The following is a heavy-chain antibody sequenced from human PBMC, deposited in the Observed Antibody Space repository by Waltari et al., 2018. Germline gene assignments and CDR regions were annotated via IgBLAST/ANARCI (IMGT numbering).Heavy chain of an antibody. V-gene: IGHV3-74*01. D-gene: IGHD3-3*01. J-gene: IGHJ4*02. Sequence: EVQVVESGGGLVQPGGSLRLSCAASGLTFSSHWMHWVRQAPGKGLVWVSRINGDGRSTSYADSVKGRFTISRDNAKNTVYLQMDSLRAEDTAVYYCVSGESGFAIRVQGSLVTVSS. CDR1: GLTFSSHW. CDR3: VSGESGFAI. CDR2: INGDGRST.